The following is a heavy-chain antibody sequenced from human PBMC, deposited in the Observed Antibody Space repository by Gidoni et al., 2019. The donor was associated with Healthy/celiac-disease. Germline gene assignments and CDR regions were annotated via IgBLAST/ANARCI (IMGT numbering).Heavy chain of an antibody. V-gene: IGHV1-69*01. D-gene: IGHD3-22*01. Sequence: QVQLVQSGAEVKKPGSSVKVSCKASGGTFSSYAISWVRQAPGQGLEWMGGIIPIVGTANYAQKFQGRVTITADESTSTAYMELSSLRSEDTAVYYCASNGYYDSSGYYRLDFDYWGQGTLVTVSS. CDR3: ASNGYYDSSGYYRLDFDY. J-gene: IGHJ4*02. CDR1: GGTFSSYA. CDR2: IIPIVGTA.